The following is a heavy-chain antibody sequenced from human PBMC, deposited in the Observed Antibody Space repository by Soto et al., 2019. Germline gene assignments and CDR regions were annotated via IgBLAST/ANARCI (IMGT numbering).Heavy chain of an antibody. V-gene: IGHV1-69*01. J-gene: IGHJ3*02. D-gene: IGHD4-17*01. Sequence: QVQLVQSGAEVKKPGSSVKVSCKTSGGPFNNHAINWVRQAPGQGLEWVGLVIPTLATADYAQKFQGRVTMTADEVTNTAYMELSSLSSDDTGVYYCASDYGEIDAFDIWGQWTLVTVSS. CDR3: ASDYGEIDAFDI. CDR2: VIPTLATA. CDR1: GGPFNNHA.